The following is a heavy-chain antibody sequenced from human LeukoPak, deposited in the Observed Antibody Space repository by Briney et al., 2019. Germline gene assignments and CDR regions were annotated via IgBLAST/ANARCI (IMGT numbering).Heavy chain of an antibody. CDR2: IYYSGST. CDR1: GGSVSSGSYY. CDR3: ARDAVTVNSYYFDY. V-gene: IGHV4-61*01. Sequence: PSETLSLTCTVSGGSVSSGSYYWSWIRQPPGKGLECIGYIYYSGSTNYNPSLKSRVTISVDTSKNQFSLKLSSVTAADTAVYYCARDAVTVNSYYFDYWGQGTLVTVSS. D-gene: IGHD4-11*01. J-gene: IGHJ4*02.